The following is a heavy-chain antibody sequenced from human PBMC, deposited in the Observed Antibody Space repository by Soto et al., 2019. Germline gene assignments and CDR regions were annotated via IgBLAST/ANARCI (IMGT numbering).Heavy chain of an antibody. D-gene: IGHD2-8*01. CDR3: AREAGSKVSSKHYFDY. V-gene: IGHV1-3*01. Sequence: ASVKVSCKASGYTFTSYGMHWVRQAPGQRPEWMGWINAGNFNTKYSQNFQGRVTITRDTSASTACMELSSLRTEDTAVYYCAREAGSKVSSKHYFDYWGQGTLVTVSS. J-gene: IGHJ4*02. CDR1: GYTFTSYG. CDR2: INAGNFNT.